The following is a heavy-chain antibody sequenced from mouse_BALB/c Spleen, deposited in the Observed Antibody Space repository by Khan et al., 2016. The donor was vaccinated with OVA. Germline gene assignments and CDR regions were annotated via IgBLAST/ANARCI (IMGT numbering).Heavy chain of an antibody. J-gene: IGHJ2*01. CDR3: ARSGTITTVVATDFDY. CDR2: ISYSGRP. V-gene: IGHV3-2*02. D-gene: IGHD1-1*01. CDR1: GYSITSDYA. Sequence: EVQLQESGPGLVKPSQSLSLTCTVTGYSITSDYAWNWIRQFPGNKLEWMGYISYSGRPSYTPYLKSRISITRDTSHNQFFLQLNSVTTEDPATYYCARSGTITTVVATDFDYWGQGTTLTVSS.